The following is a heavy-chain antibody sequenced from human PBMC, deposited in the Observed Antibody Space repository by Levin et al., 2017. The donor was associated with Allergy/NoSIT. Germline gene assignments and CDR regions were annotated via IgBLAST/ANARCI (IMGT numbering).Heavy chain of an antibody. CDR1: GYSFSSYW. CDR3: ARQMVPAARATIMDV. Sequence: GESLKISCQGSGYSFSSYWIVWVRQMPGKGLEWMGIIYPSDSDTRYSPSFQGQVTISADKSVNTAYLQWRSLKASDTAIYYCARQMVPAARATIMDVWGPGTTVTVSS. CDR2: IYPSDSDT. V-gene: IGHV5-51*01. D-gene: IGHD2-2*01. J-gene: IGHJ6*02.